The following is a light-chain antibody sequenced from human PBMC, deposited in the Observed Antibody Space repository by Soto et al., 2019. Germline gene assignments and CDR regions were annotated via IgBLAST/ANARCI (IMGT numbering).Light chain of an antibody. Sequence: SYVLTQAPSVSVAPGQTATITCGGKNIGSKIVHWYQQKPGQAPVLVVHDDDDRPSGIPERFSGSNSGHTATLTISRVEAGDEADYYCQVWVGSSDRTFGGGTKLTVL. CDR1: NIGSKI. CDR2: DDD. J-gene: IGLJ2*01. V-gene: IGLV3-21*02. CDR3: QVWVGSSDRT.